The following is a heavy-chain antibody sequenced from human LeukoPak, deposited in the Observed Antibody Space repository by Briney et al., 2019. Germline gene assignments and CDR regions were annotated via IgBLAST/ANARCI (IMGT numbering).Heavy chain of an antibody. CDR1: SGSISNYY. CDR2: ILFSGDA. V-gene: IGHV4-59*01. D-gene: IGHD2-8*02. J-gene: IGHJ4*02. CDR3: ARKQAISGGFDS. Sequence: SETLSLTCIVSSGSISNYYWSWFRQPPGKGLEWIGYILFSGDAKHNPSLQSRVTISIDTSNKFSLKLASVTAADTAVYFCARKQAISGGFDSWGQGTPVTVSS.